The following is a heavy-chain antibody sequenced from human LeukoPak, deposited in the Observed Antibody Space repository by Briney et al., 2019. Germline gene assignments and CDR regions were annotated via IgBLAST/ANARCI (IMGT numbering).Heavy chain of an antibody. CDR2: MNPNSGNT. J-gene: IGHJ6*03. CDR1: GYTFTSYD. Sequence: ASVKVSCKASGYTFTSYDINWVRQATGQGLEWMGWMNPNSGNTGYAQKFQGRVTMTRNTSISTAYMELSSLRSEDTAVYYCARSVLGAVSGLSHYYYYMDVWGKGTTVTVSS. D-gene: IGHD2-8*02. CDR3: ARSVLGAVSGLSHYYYYMDV. V-gene: IGHV1-8*01.